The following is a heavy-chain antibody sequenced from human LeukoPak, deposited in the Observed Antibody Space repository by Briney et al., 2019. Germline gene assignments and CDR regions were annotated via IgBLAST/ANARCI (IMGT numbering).Heavy chain of an antibody. V-gene: IGHV4-59*03. D-gene: IGHD6-19*01. J-gene: IGHJ4*02. CDR3: AAESERWLLRS. CDR2: IYYRETP. CDR1: GASISSYY. Sequence: PSETLFLTCTVSGASISSYYWGWVRQPPGKGLEWVGQIYYRETPNYNPSLRGRVTISIDTSKNQFSLKLNSVTAADTAIYYCAAESERWLLRSWGQGTLVTVSS.